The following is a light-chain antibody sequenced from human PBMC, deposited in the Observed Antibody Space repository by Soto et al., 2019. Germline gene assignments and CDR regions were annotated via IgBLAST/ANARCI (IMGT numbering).Light chain of an antibody. V-gene: IGKV3-11*01. J-gene: IGKJ1*01. CDR1: QSVSTY. CDR2: DAS. CDR3: QQRSNWWT. Sequence: IVLTQSPATLSLSPGERATLSCRASQSVSTYLAWYQQKPGQAPRLLIYDASNRATGIPARFSGSGSVTDFTLTISSLEPEDFAVYYCQQRSNWWTFGQGTKVEIK.